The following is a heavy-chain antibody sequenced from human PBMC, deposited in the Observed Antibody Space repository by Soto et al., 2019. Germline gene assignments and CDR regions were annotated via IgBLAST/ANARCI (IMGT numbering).Heavy chain of an antibody. CDR2: ISYSGST. CDR1: GGSISGYY. V-gene: IGHV4-59*01. CDR3: ASGQNVGY. Sequence: SETLSLTCTVSGGSISGYYWSWVRQPPGKGLEWIGYISYSGSTNYNPSLKSRVTILVDTSKNQFSLELSSLRSEDTAVYYCASGQNVGYWGQGTLVTVSS. J-gene: IGHJ4*02.